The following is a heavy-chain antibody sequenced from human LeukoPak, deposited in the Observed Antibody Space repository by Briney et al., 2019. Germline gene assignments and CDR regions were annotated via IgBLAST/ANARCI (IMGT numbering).Heavy chain of an antibody. D-gene: IGHD4-17*01. J-gene: IGHJ5*02. CDR3: ARDSLAEMTTVTTGWFDP. Sequence: VASVKVSCKASGGTFSSYAISWVRQAPGQGLEWMGRIIPIFGTANYAQKFQGRVTITTDESTSTAYMELSSLRSEDTAVYYCARDSLAEMTTVTTGWFDPWGQGTLVTVSS. V-gene: IGHV1-69*05. CDR1: GGTFSSYA. CDR2: IIPIFGTA.